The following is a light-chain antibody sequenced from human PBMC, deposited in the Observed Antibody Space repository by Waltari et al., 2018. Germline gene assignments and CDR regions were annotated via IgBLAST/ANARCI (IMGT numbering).Light chain of an antibody. CDR2: DSY. CDR1: HTFHKL. V-gene: IGKV3-11*01. Sequence: SRRARHTFHKLLAWYQHKPGQRPRLRIYDSYKRFMGTPAMFSGSGSETDSSFTISSLEPEDSAVFYCQQRINWPVTFGGGTKVEIK. CDR3: QQRINWPVT. J-gene: IGKJ4*01.